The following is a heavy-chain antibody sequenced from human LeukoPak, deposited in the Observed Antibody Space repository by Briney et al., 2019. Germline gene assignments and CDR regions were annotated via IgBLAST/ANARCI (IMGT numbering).Heavy chain of an antibody. V-gene: IGHV1-2*02. CDR3: ARTLYIAAVPGGFDY. CDR1: GYTFTGHY. CDR2: INPKNAGT. Sequence: PEASVKVSRKASGYTFTGHYMHWVRQAPGQGLEWMGWINPKNAGTNFAQRFQGRVTMTRDTSISTVYMELSRLRSDDTALYYCARTLYIAAVPGGFDYWGQGTLVTVSS. D-gene: IGHD6-13*01. J-gene: IGHJ4*02.